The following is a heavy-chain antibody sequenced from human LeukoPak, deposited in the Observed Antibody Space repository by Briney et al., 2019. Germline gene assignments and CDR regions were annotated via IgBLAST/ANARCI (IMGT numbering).Heavy chain of an antibody. CDR3: DSDCGGGSCYGPYDAFDI. V-gene: IGHV3-48*03. J-gene: IGHJ3*02. D-gene: IGHD2-15*01. CDR1: GFTFSSYE. Sequence: PGGSLRLSCAASGFTFSSYEMNGVRQAPGKGLEGVSYISSSGSTIYYADSVKGRFTMSRGNAKDSLYLKMNSLRAEDTDVYYCDSDCGGGSCYGPYDAFDIWGQGTMVTVSS. CDR2: ISSSGSTI.